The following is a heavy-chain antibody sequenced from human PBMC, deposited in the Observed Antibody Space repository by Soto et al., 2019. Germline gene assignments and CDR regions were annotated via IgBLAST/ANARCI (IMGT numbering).Heavy chain of an antibody. CDR3: AVYYYDSSGYYPTPGY. J-gene: IGHJ4*02. CDR2: ISSSSSYI. Sequence: GGSLRLSCAASGFTFSSYSMNWVRQAPGKGLGWVSSISSSSSYIYYADSVEGRFTISRDNAKNSLYLQMNSLRAEDTAVYYCAVYYYDSSGYYPTPGYWGQGTLVTVSS. CDR1: GFTFSSYS. V-gene: IGHV3-21*01. D-gene: IGHD3-22*01.